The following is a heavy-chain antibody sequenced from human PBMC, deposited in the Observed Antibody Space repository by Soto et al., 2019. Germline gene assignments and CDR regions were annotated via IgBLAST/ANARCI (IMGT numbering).Heavy chain of an antibody. Sequence: GGSLRLSCAASGFLFSSHWMHLVRTAPGKGLVWVSRISADGSNTNYADSVKGRFTISRDNARNTLFLQMNSLTAEDTAVYYCARRTDAYNWADYWGQGTLVTVSS. V-gene: IGHV3-74*01. CDR3: ARRTDAYNWADY. J-gene: IGHJ4*02. D-gene: IGHD1-1*01. CDR1: GFLFSSHW. CDR2: ISADGSNT.